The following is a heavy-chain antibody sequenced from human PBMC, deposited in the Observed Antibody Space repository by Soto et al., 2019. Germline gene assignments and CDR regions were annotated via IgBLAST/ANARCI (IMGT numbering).Heavy chain of an antibody. Sequence: GASVKVSCKASGGTFSSYAISWVRQAPGQGLEWMGGIIPIFGTANYAQKFQGRVTITADESTSTAYMELSSLRSEDTAVYYCASWRGTWLRTGPFDYWGQGTLVTVSS. J-gene: IGHJ4*02. CDR3: ASWRGTWLRTGPFDY. CDR1: GGTFSSYA. D-gene: IGHD5-12*01. V-gene: IGHV1-69*13. CDR2: IIPIFGTA.